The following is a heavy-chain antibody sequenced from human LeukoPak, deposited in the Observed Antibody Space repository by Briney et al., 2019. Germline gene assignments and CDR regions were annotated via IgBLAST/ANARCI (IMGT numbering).Heavy chain of an antibody. CDR3: ARRPLYCSSTSCSGFDP. D-gene: IGHD2-2*01. Sequence: PSETLSLTCTVSGGSSSSSSYYWGWIRQPPEKGLEWIGSIYYSGSTYYNPSLKSRVTISVDTSKNQFSLKLSSVTAADTAVYYCARRPLYCSSTSCSGFDPWGQGTLVTVSS. J-gene: IGHJ5*02. CDR2: IYYSGST. CDR1: GGSSSSSSYY. V-gene: IGHV4-39*01.